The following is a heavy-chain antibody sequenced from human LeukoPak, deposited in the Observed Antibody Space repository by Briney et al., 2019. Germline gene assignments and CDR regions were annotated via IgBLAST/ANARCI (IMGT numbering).Heavy chain of an antibody. CDR2: ISYDGSNK. J-gene: IGHJ4*02. CDR1: GFTFSSYA. V-gene: IGHV3-30*04. D-gene: IGHD1-14*01. Sequence: PGGSLRLSCAASGFTFSSYAMHWVRQAPGKGLEWVAVISYDGSNKYYADSVKGRFTISRDNSKNTLYLQMNSLRPEDTAVYYCARLLLAGTDFDYWGQGTLVTVSS. CDR3: ARLLLAGTDFDY.